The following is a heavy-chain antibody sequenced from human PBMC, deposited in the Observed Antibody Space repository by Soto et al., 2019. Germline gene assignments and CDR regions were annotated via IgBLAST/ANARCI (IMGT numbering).Heavy chain of an antibody. CDR3: ASVRRGGYDSLRYYYGMDV. D-gene: IGHD5-12*01. V-gene: IGHV4-39*01. J-gene: IGHJ6*02. CDR1: GGSISSSSYY. CDR2: IYYSGST. Sequence: QLQLQESGPGLVKPSETLSLTCTVSGGSISSSSYYWGWIRQPPGKGLEWIGSIYYSGSTYYNPSLQIRATTSVATSNNPCSLKLSSVTAADTAVYYCASVRRGGYDSLRYYYGMDVWGQGTTVTVSS.